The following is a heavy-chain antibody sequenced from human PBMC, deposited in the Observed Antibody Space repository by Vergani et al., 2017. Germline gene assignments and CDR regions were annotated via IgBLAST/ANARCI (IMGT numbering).Heavy chain of an antibody. D-gene: IGHD3-10*01. CDR1: GFTLSSYS. CDR2: LSTSGNII. Sequence: EVQLVESGGGLAQPGGSLRLSCIVSGFTLSSYSMNWVRQAPGKGLECIAYLSTSGNIIYYSDSVRGRFTISRDTAKNSVFLHMNGLAADDTGVYYCARDLSGLPWDWGQGTLVSVSS. CDR3: ARDLSGLPWD. V-gene: IGHV3-48*01. J-gene: IGHJ4*02.